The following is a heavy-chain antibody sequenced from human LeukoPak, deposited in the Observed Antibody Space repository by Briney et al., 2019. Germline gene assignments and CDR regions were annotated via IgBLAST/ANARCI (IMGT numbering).Heavy chain of an antibody. J-gene: IGHJ4*02. V-gene: IGHV3-7*01. D-gene: IGHD3-16*01. Sequence: PGGSLRLSCAASGFTFRSYWMSWVRQAPGKGLEWVANINQDGSEKYYVDSVKGRFTISRDNAKKSLYLQMNSLRADVTAVYYCARDGGPFDSWGQGTLVTVSS. CDR2: INQDGSEK. CDR3: ARDGGPFDS. CDR1: GFTFRSYW.